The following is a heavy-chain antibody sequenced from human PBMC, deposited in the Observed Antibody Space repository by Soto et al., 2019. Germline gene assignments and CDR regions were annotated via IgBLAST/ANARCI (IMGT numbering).Heavy chain of an antibody. CDR3: ARGNPFNYAGFDV. CDR1: GYTFSDFD. J-gene: IGHJ6*02. Sequence: QAHLEQSGAELKRPGASVKVSCKASGYTFSDFDINWLRQATGQGPEWMGWMNAKSGDTFFAQRFQGKCNMTWDTSKSTAYREVGSLTSDDTAISYCARGNPFNYAGFDVWGQGTTVAV. V-gene: IGHV1-8*01. D-gene: IGHD3-16*01. CDR2: MNAKSGDT.